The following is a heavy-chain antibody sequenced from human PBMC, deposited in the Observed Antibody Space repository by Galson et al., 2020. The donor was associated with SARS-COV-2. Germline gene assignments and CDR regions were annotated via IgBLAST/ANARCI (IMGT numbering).Heavy chain of an antibody. CDR1: GGSISSSRYY. CDR3: ARLFNTGTYGGGQLYH. D-gene: IGHD1-7*01. V-gene: IGHV4-39*01. Sequence: SETLSLTCTVSGGSISSSRYYWGWIRQPPGKGLEWIGSTLYSGTTYYNPSLKSRVTVSVDTSKNQFSLKLSSVTAADTSIYYCARLFNTGTYGGGQLYHWGQGALVTVSS. CDR2: TLYSGTT. J-gene: IGHJ5*02.